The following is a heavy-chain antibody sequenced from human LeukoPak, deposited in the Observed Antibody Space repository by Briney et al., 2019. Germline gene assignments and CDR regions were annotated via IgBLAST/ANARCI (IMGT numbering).Heavy chain of an antibody. CDR2: IYYSGST. CDR3: ASEQEVTVQFDY. V-gene: IGHV4-39*01. Sequence: SETLSLTCTVSGGSISSSSYYWGWIRQPPGKGLEWIGSIYYSGSTYYNPSLKSRVTISVDTSKNQFSLKLSSVTAADTAVYYCASEQEVTVQFDYWGQGTLVTVSP. CDR1: GGSISSSSYY. D-gene: IGHD1/OR15-1a*01. J-gene: IGHJ4*02.